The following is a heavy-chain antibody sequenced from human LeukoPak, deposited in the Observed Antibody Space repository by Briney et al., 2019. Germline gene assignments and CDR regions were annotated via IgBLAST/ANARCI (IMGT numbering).Heavy chain of an antibody. V-gene: IGHV4-34*01. CDR3: ASHQRSRVPRANCSSTSCYRNWFDP. CDR2: INHSGST. Sequence: SETLSLTCAVYGGSFSGYYWSWIRQPPGKGLEWIGEINHSGSTNYNPSLKSRVTISVDTSENQFSLKLSPVTAADTAVYYCASHQRSRVPRANCSSTSCYRNWFDPWGQGTLVTVSS. J-gene: IGHJ5*02. CDR1: GGSFSGYY. D-gene: IGHD2-2*01.